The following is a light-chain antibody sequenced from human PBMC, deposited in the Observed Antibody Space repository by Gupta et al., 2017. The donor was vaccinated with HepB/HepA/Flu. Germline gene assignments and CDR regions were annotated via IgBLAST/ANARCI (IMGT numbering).Light chain of an antibody. V-gene: IGKV1-39*01. CDR2: AAS. Sequence: DIQMTQSPSSLSASVGDSVTITCRASKSISSYLNWYQQKPGKAPKLLIYAASSLQSGVPSRFSGSGSGTDFTLTISSLQPEDFATYYCQQSYRTLGWTFGQGTKVEIK. J-gene: IGKJ1*01. CDR3: QQSYRTLGWT. CDR1: KSISSY.